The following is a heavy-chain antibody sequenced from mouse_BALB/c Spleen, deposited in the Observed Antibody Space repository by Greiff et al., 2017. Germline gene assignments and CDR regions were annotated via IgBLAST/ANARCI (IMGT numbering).Heavy chain of an antibody. CDR2: IDTSDSYT. CDR3: ARSDGNNDYAMDY. CDR1: GYTFTDYW. V-gene: IGHV1-69*01. D-gene: IGHD2-1*01. J-gene: IGHJ4*01. Sequence: QVQLQQPGAELVMPGASVKMSCKASGYTFTDYWMHWVKQRPGQGLEWIGAIDTSDSYTSYNQKFKGKATLTVDESSSTAYMQLSSLTSEDSAVYYCARSDGNNDYAMDYWGQRTSVTVSS.